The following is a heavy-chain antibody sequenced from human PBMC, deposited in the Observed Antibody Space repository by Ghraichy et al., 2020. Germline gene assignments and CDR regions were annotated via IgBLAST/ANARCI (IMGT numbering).Heavy chain of an antibody. V-gene: IGHV3-7*01. CDR1: RFTFSSYW. Sequence: GGSLRLSCAASRFTFSSYWMGWVRQAPGKGLEWVANIKQDGSEKYYVDSVKGRFTISRDNAKNSLYLQVNSLRAEDTAVYYCARDSGFYYFDYWGQGTLVTVSS. CDR2: IKQDGSEK. D-gene: IGHD5-12*01. CDR3: ARDSGFYYFDY. J-gene: IGHJ4*02.